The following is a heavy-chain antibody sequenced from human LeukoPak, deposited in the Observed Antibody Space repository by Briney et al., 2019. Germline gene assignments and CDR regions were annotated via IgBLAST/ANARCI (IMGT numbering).Heavy chain of an antibody. CDR1: GGSFSGYY. V-gene: IGHV4-34*01. CDR3: ARVLWLQPDFDY. Sequence: PSETLSLTCAVYGGSFSGYYWSWIRQPPGKGLEWIGEINHSGSTNYNPSLKSRVTISVDTSKNQFSLKLSSVTAADTAVYYCARVLWLQPDFDYWGQGTLVTVSS. J-gene: IGHJ4*02. D-gene: IGHD5-24*01. CDR2: INHSGST.